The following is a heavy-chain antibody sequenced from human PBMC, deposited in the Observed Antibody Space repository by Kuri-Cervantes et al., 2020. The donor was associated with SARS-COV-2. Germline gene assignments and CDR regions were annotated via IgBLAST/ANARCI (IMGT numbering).Heavy chain of an antibody. D-gene: IGHD3-3*01. J-gene: IGHJ4*02. V-gene: IGHV1-69*05. CDR1: GYTFTSYG. Sequence: SVKVSCKASGYTFTSYGISWVRQAPGQGLEWMGGIIPIFGTANYAQKFQGRVTITTDESTSTAYMELSSLRSEDTAVYYCAREATIFGVVNNDYWGQGTLVTVSS. CDR3: AREATIFGVVNNDY. CDR2: IIPIFGTA.